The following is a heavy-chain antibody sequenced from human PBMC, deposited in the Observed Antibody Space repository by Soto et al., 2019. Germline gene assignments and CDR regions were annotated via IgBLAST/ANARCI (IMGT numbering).Heavy chain of an antibody. D-gene: IGHD3-9*01. J-gene: IGHJ5*02. CDR2: ISSSGSTI. Sequence: GGSLRLSCAASGFTFSDYYMSWIRQAPGKGLEWVSYISSSGSTIYYADSVKGRFTISRDNAKNSLYLQMNSLRAEDTAVYYCARDHDILTGYYTANWFDPWGQGTLVTVSS. V-gene: IGHV3-11*01. CDR3: ARDHDILTGYYTANWFDP. CDR1: GFTFSDYY.